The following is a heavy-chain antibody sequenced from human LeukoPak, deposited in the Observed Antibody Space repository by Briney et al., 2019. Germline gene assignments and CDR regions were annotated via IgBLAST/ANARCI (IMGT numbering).Heavy chain of an antibody. CDR2: IYYSGST. D-gene: IGHD1-26*01. CDR3: AMTEKVGAFDY. CDR1: GGSISRSSYY. Sequence: SQTLSLTCTVSGGSISRSSYYWGWIRQPPGKGLEWIGTIYYSGSTYYNPSLKSRVTISVDTSKNQFSLKLSSVTAADTAVYYCAMTEKVGAFDYWGQGTLVTVSS. V-gene: IGHV4-39*01. J-gene: IGHJ4*02.